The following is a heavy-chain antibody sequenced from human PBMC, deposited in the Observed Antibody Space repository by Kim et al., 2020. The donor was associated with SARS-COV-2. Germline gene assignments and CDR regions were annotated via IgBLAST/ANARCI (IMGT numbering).Heavy chain of an antibody. V-gene: IGHV3-21*01. CDR1: GFTFSSYS. Sequence: GGSLRLSCAASGFTFSSYSMNWVRQAPGKGLEWVSSISSSSSYIYYADSVKGRFTISRDNAKNSLYLQMNSLRAEDTAVYYCARMYSSSGDYYYYGMDVWGQGTTVTVSS. J-gene: IGHJ6*02. CDR3: ARMYSSSGDYYYYGMDV. D-gene: IGHD6-13*01. CDR2: ISSSSSYI.